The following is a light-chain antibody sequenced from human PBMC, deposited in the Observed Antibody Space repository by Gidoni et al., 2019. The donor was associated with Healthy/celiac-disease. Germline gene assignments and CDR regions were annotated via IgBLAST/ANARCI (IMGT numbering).Light chain of an antibody. CDR1: QSISSW. CDR2: KAS. CDR3: QQYNSYSGT. Sequence: DIQMTQSTSTLSASVGDRVTITCRASQSISSWLAWYQQKPGKAPKLLIYKASSLESGVPSRFSGSGSGTEFTLTISSLQPDDFATYYCQQYNSYSGTFXGXTKVEIK. J-gene: IGKJ4*01. V-gene: IGKV1-5*03.